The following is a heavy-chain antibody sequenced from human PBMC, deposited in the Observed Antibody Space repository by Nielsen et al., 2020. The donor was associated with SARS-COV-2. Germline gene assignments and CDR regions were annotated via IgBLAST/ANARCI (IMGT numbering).Heavy chain of an antibody. J-gene: IGHJ4*02. D-gene: IGHD1-26*01. CDR1: GFTFGDYA. CDR2: IRSKAYGGTT. CDR3: ARALVGATSLDY. Sequence: GGSLRLSCTASGFTFGDYAMSWVRQAPGKGLEWVGFIRSKAYGGTTEYAASVKGRFTISRDDSKNSLYLQMNSLKTEDTAVYYCARALVGATSLDYWGQGTLVTVSS. V-gene: IGHV3-49*04.